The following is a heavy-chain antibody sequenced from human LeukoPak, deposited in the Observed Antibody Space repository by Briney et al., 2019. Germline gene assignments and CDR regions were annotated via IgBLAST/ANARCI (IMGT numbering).Heavy chain of an antibody. CDR3: VTGASGDYYYMDV. J-gene: IGHJ6*03. CDR1: GYTLTEIS. D-gene: IGHD6-19*01. V-gene: IGHV1-24*01. CDR2: FDPEDGEI. Sequence: ASVKVSCKVCGYTLTEISMHWVRQAPGERLEWMGGFDPEDGEIIYGQKFQGRVTMTEDTSTDTAYMELSSLRSEDTAVYFCVTGASGDYYYMDVWGKGTTVTVSS.